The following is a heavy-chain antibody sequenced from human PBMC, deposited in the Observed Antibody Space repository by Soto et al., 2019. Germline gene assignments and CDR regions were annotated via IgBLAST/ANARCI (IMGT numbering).Heavy chain of an antibody. D-gene: IGHD2-15*01. V-gene: IGHV4-31*03. CDR1: GVSISSGGYY. J-gene: IGHJ5*02. CDR3: ARLGRTPPGLRGYCSGGSCYFSWFDP. Sequence: SETLSLTCTVSGVSISSGGYYWSWIRQHPGKGLEWIGYIYYSGSTYYNPSLKSRVTISVDTSKNQFSLKLSSVTAEDTAVYYCARLGRTPPGLRGYCSGGSCYFSWFDPWGQGTLVTVSS. CDR2: IYYSGST.